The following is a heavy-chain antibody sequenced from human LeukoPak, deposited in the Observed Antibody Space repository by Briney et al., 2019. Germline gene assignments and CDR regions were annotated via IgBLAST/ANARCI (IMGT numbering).Heavy chain of an antibody. CDR2: IIPIFGTA. D-gene: IGHD3-10*01. V-gene: IGHV1-69*06. J-gene: IGHJ4*02. CDR1: GGTFSSYA. CDR3: ARYGSGSYFSRQYYFDY. Sequence: GASVKVSCKASGGTFSSYAISWVRQAPGQGLEWMGGIIPIFGTANYAQKFQGRVTITADKSTSTAYMELSSLRSEDTAVYYCARYGSGSYFSRQYYFDYWGQGTLVTVSS.